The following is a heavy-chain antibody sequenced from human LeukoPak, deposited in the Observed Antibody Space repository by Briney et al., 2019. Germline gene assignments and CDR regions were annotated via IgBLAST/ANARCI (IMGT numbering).Heavy chain of an antibody. J-gene: IGHJ6*04. CDR2: IYHSANT. CDR3: ARLGSGYYTKYMDV. D-gene: IGHD3-3*01. V-gene: IGHV4-39*01. Sequence: PSETLSLTCTVSVASISSSSYYWGWIRQPPGKGLEWIGSIYHSANTYYNPSLKSRVTISVDTSKNQFSLRLSSVTAADTAVYDCARLGSGYYTKYMDVWGKGTTITVSS. CDR1: VASISSSSYY.